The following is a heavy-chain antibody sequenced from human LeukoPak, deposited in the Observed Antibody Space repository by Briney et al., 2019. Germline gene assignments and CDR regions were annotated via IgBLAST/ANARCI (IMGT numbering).Heavy chain of an antibody. CDR1: GFSFSTYS. CDR2: ISGSSSPI. J-gene: IGHJ4*02. CDR3: ATYSSGWYLVY. V-gene: IGHV3-48*02. D-gene: IGHD6-19*01. Sequence: GGSLRLSCAASGFSFSTYSMNWVRQAPGKGLEWVSFISGSSSPIYYADSVKGRFTISRDNAKDSLYLQMNGLRDEDTAVYYCATYSSGWYLVYWGQGTLVTVSS.